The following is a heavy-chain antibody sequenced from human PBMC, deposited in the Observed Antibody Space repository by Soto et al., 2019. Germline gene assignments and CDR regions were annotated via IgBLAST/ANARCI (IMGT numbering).Heavy chain of an antibody. V-gene: IGHV3-30*18. Sequence: QVQLVESGGGVVQPGRSLRLSCAASGFTFSSYGMHWVRQAPGKGLEWVAVISYDGSNKYYADSVKGRFTISRDNSKNTLYLQMNSLRAEDTAVYYCAKDPGQLPYYYYYYGMDVWGQGTTVTVSS. J-gene: IGHJ6*02. D-gene: IGHD2-2*01. CDR1: GFTFSSYG. CDR3: AKDPGQLPYYYYYYGMDV. CDR2: ISYDGSNK.